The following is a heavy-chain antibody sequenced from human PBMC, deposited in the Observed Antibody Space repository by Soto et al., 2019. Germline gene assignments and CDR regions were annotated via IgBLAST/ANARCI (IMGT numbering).Heavy chain of an antibody. Sequence: GESLKISCKSSGYIFSKYWIGWVRQMPGKGLEWMGIIYPGDSDTRYSPSFQGQVTISADKSINTAYLQWRSLKASDTAIYYCVVYSSSSGRHFDYWGQGTRVTVSS. D-gene: IGHD6-6*01. CDR1: GYIFSKYW. V-gene: IGHV5-51*01. J-gene: IGHJ4*02. CDR2: IYPGDSDT. CDR3: VVYSSSSGRHFDY.